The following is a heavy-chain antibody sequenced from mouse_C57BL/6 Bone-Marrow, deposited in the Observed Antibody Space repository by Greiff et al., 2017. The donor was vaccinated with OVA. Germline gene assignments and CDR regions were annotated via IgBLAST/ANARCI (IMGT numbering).Heavy chain of an antibody. V-gene: IGHV14-1*01. CDR3: TERCYYIAWFAY. J-gene: IGHJ3*01. Sequence: VQLQQSGAELVRPGASVKLSCTASGFNIKDYYMHWVKQRPEQGLEWIGRIDPEDGDTEYAPKFQGKATMTADTSSNAAYLQLSSLTSKDTAVYYSTERCYYIAWFAYWGQGTLVTVSA. CDR2: IDPEDGDT. CDR1: GFNIKDYY. D-gene: IGHD2-3*01.